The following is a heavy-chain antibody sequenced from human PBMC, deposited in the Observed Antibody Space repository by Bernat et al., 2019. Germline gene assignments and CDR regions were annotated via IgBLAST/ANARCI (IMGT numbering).Heavy chain of an antibody. CDR1: GFTFSSYG. J-gene: IGHJ4*02. Sequence: EVQLLESGGGLVQPGGSLRLSCAASGFTFSSYGMNWVRQAPGKGLEWVSAISASGGNTYYADSVKGRFTISRDNSKSTLYLQMNSLRAEDTAVYYCAKEVGGRGPFDYWGQGTLVTVSS. V-gene: IGHV3-23*01. CDR3: AKEVGGRGPFDY. D-gene: IGHD2-2*01. CDR2: ISASGGNT.